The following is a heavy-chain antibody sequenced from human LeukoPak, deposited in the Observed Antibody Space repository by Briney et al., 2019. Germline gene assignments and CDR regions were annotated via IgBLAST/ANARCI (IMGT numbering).Heavy chain of an antibody. V-gene: IGHV1-69*05. J-gene: IGHJ3*02. D-gene: IGHD3-3*01. CDR1: GGTFSSYA. CDR3: ARARGYDFWSGPSARSADAFDI. CDR2: ILPIFGTA. Sequence: SVKVSCKSSGGTFSSYALSWVRQAPGQGLEWMGGILPIFGTANYAQKFQGRVTITTDESTSTTYMELSRLRSEDTAVYFYARARGYDFWSGPSARSADAFDIWGQGTMVTVSS.